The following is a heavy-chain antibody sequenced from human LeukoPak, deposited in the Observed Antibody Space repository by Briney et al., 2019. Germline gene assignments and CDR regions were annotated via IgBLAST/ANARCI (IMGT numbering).Heavy chain of an antibody. V-gene: IGHV5-51*01. CDR2: IYPGDSAT. D-gene: IGHD1-14*01. CDR1: GYSFTSYW. CDR3: ARLWSDVRTHSDY. Sequence: GESLQISCKGSGYSFTSYWIGWVRQMPGKGLEWMGIIYPGDSATRYSPSFQGQVTISADKSISTAYLQWSSLKASDTAMYYCARLWSDVRTHSDYWGQGTLVTVSS. J-gene: IGHJ4*02.